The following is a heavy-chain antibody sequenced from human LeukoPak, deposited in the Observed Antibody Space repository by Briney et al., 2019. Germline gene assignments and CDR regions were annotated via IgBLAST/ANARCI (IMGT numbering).Heavy chain of an antibody. Sequence: QPGGSLRLSCAASGFSFSSYAVSWVRQAPGKGLEWVSGISDGGSRTYYADSVKGRFTISRDDSKNTLYLQMNSLRAEDTAVYYCARGGSYFQGFDYWGQGTLVTVSS. CDR3: ARGGSYFQGFDY. D-gene: IGHD1-26*01. CDR2: ISDGGSRT. CDR1: GFSFSSYA. V-gene: IGHV3-23*01. J-gene: IGHJ4*02.